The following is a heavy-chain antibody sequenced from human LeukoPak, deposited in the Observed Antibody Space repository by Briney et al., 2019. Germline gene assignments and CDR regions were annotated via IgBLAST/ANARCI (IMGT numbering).Heavy chain of an antibody. J-gene: IGHJ3*02. CDR3: ARGGYSSGRYAGRAFDI. D-gene: IGHD6-19*01. Sequence: ASVKVSCKASGYTFTSYGISWVRQAPGQGLEWMGWISAYNGNTNYAQKLQGRVTMTTDTSTSTAYMELRSLRSDDTAVYYCARGGYSSGRYAGRAFDIWGQGTMVTVSS. CDR2: ISAYNGNT. V-gene: IGHV1-18*01. CDR1: GYTFTSYG.